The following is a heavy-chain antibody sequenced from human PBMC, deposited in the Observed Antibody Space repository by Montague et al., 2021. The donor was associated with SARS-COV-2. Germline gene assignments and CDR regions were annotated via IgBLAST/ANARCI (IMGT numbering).Heavy chain of an antibody. V-gene: IGHV4-31*03. CDR2: IYYSGST. D-gene: IGHD2-15*01. J-gene: IGHJ3*02. CDR1: DGSISSGDYY. Sequence: TLSLTCTVSDGSISSGDYYWSWIRQHPGQGLEWIRYIYYSGSTYYTPSLKRRVTISVDTSKNQFSPKLSSVTAADTAVYYCARDTGISGAFDIWGQGTMVTVSS. CDR3: ARDTGISGAFDI.